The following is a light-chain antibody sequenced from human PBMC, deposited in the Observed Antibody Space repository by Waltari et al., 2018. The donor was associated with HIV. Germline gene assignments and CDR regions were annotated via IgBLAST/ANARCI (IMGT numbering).Light chain of an antibody. CDR3: AAWDDILNAYV. CDR2: YDD. J-gene: IGLJ1*01. CDR1: SSNIGSNA. Sequence: QSVLTQPPSLSESPRQRVTISCSGSSSNIGSNAVTGYQQLPGTAPKLLIYYDDMLPSGVSDRFSGSKSGSSASLAISGLQSEDEADYYCAAWDDILNAYVFGSGTKVTVL. V-gene: IGLV1-36*01.